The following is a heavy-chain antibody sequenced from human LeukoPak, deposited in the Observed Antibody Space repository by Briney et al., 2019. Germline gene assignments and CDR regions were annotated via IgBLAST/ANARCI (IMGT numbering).Heavy chain of an antibody. V-gene: IGHV3-48*01. J-gene: IGHJ3*01. CDR3: AREIRRYSTSSSAFDV. D-gene: IGHD6-6*01. Sequence: PGWSLRLSCVASEFTFSSYSMNWVRQAPGGGLEWILYITSSSTTTLYYADSVRGRFTISRDNAKNALYLQMGDLSAEDTAVYYCAREIRRYSTSSSAFDVWGQRTMVTV. CDR1: EFTFSSYS. CDR2: ITSSSTTTL.